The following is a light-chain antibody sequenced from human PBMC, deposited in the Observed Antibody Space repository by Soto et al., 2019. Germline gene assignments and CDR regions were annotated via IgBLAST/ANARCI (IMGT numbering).Light chain of an antibody. J-gene: IGKJ1*01. CDR2: AAS. Sequence: DIQMTQSPSSLSASVGDRVTITCRASQRVSTYLNWYQQKPEKAPKLLIYAASSLQSGVPSRFSGSGSGTDFTLTISSLQPEDFATYYCQQSYSTPPWTFGQGTKVEIK. CDR3: QQSYSTPPWT. CDR1: QRVSTY. V-gene: IGKV1-39*01.